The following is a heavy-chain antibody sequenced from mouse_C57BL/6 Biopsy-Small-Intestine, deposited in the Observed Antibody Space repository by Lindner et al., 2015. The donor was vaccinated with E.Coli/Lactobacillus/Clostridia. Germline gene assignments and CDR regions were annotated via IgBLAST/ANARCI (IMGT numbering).Heavy chain of an antibody. CDR1: GVTLNNYA. D-gene: IGHD1-1*01. J-gene: IGHJ4*01. Sequence: SVKVSCKTSGVTLNNYAISWVRQAPGQGLEWMGRIIPILGLTNYAQKFQGRVTITADKSTRTAYMELSSLRSDDTAVYFCARQETTSLDHWGQGTPVTVSS. CDR2: IIPILGLT. CDR3: ARQETTSLDH. V-gene: IGHV1-81*01.